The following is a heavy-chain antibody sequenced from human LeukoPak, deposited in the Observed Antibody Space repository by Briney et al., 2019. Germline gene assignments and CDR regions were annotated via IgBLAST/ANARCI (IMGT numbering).Heavy chain of an antibody. D-gene: IGHD6-13*01. CDR2: IRNDGSNT. CDR3: ARDGGSSWYVNYYYYYMDV. J-gene: IGHJ6*03. V-gene: IGHV3-30*02. Sequence: GGSLRLSCAASGFSFSSYGMHWLRQAPGKGLEWVAFIRNDGSNTYYADSVKGRFTISRDNAKNSLYLQMNSLRAADTAVYYCARDGGSSWYVNYYYYYMDVWGKGTTVTVSS. CDR1: GFSFSSYG.